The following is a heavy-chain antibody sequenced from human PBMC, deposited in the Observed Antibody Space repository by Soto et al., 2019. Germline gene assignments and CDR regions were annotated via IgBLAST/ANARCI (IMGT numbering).Heavy chain of an antibody. Sequence: SVKVSCKASGGTFSIYTIIWVRQAPGQGLEWMGRIIPILGIANYAQKFQGRVTITADKSTSTAYMELSSLRAEDTAVYYCAKAKYYYGSGSPRLCGMDVWGQGTTVTVSS. V-gene: IGHV1-69*02. CDR1: GGTFSIYT. CDR2: IIPILGIA. J-gene: IGHJ6*02. CDR3: AKAKYYYGSGSPRLCGMDV. D-gene: IGHD3-10*01.